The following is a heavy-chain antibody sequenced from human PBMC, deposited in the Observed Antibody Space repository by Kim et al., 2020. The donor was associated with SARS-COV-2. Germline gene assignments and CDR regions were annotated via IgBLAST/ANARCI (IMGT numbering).Heavy chain of an antibody. CDR2: IWFDGNGK. CDR1: GFRFISYG. CDR3: VKGNLPWYYMDV. Sequence: GGSLRLSCGASGFRFISYGMHWVRQAPGKGLEWVAVIWFDGNGKYYADSVKGRFTISRDNSNNTLYLQMNGLRAEDSAVYYCVKGNLPWYYMDVWGKGTT. D-gene: IGHD4-4*01. J-gene: IGHJ6*03. V-gene: IGHV3-33*06.